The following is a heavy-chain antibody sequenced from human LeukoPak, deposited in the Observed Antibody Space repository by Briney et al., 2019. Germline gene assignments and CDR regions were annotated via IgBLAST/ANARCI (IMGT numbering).Heavy chain of an antibody. J-gene: IGHJ4*02. CDR2: ISSSGSTI. Sequence: GGSLRLSCAASGFTFSDYYMSWIRQAPGKGLEWVSYISSSGSTIYYADSVKGRFTISRDNAKNSLYLQMNSLRAEDTAVYYCARGYYDFWSGYSYFDYWGQGTLVTVSS. V-gene: IGHV3-11*04. D-gene: IGHD3-3*01. CDR1: GFTFSDYY. CDR3: ARGYYDFWSGYSYFDY.